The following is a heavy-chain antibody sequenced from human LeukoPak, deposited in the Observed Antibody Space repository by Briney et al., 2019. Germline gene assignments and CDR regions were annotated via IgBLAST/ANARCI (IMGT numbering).Heavy chain of an antibody. V-gene: IGHV4-59*12. Sequence: PSETLSVTCTVSGGSIISYYWSWIRQPPGKGLEWIGYISYSGITNYNPSLKSRVTISLDTSKNQFPLKLSSVTAADTAVYYCANTNIVVVVAATTYGMDVWGQGTTVTVSS. D-gene: IGHD2-15*01. CDR3: ANTNIVVVVAATTYGMDV. CDR2: ISYSGIT. CDR1: GGSIISYY. J-gene: IGHJ6*02.